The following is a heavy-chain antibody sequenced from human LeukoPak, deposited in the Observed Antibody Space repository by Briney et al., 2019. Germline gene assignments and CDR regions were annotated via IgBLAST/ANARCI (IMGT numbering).Heavy chain of an antibody. D-gene: IGHD2-15*01. CDR2: INPNNGGT. CDR1: GYTFTGYY. Sequence: ASVKVSCKASGYTFTGYYIHWVRQAPGQGLEWMGQINPNNGGTKYARKFQGRVTMTRDTFISSAYMELSRLRSDDTAVYYCAKDGLGGAFDIWGQGTVVTVSS. CDR3: AKDGLGGAFDI. V-gene: IGHV1-2*06. J-gene: IGHJ3*02.